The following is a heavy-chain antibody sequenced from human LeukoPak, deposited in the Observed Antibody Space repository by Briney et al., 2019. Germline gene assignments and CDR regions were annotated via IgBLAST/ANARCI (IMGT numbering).Heavy chain of an antibody. J-gene: IGHJ3*02. D-gene: IGHD3-22*01. V-gene: IGHV1-18*01. Sequence: ASVKVSCKASGYTFTSYGISWVRQAPGQGLEWMGWISAYNGNTNYAQKLQGRVTMTTDTSTSTAYMELRSLRSDDTAVYYCARDSSGYYMGGAFDIWGQGTMVTVSS. CDR1: GYTFTSYG. CDR2: ISAYNGNT. CDR3: ARDSSGYYMGGAFDI.